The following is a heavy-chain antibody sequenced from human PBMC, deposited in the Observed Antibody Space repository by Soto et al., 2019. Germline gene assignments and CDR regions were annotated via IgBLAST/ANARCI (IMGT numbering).Heavy chain of an antibody. CDR3: ARVGYYDFWSCKISHSYYLDV. CDR1: GFTFSSYS. CDR2: IRSSSDTI. Sequence: EVQLVESGGGLVQPGGSLRLSCAASGFTFSSYSMNWVRQAPGKGLEWVSYIRSSSDTIYYADSVKGRFTISRDNAKKALSLYLNSLRVEDTAVYYCARVGYYDFWSCKISHSYYLDVWGKGTTVTVSS. V-gene: IGHV3-48*01. D-gene: IGHD3-3*01. J-gene: IGHJ6*03.